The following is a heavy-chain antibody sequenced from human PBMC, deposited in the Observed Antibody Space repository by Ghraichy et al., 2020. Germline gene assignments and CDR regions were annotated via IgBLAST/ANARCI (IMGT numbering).Heavy chain of an antibody. CDR3: WFSSPQYYYGMDV. J-gene: IGHJ6*02. D-gene: IGHD6-19*01. CDR2: IIPIFGTA. CDR1: GGTFSSYA. V-gene: IGHV1-69*13. Sequence: SVKVSCKASGGTFSSYAISWVRQAPGQGLEWMGGIIPIFGTANYAQKFQGRVTITADESTSTAYMELSSLRSEDTAVYYCWFSSPQYYYGMDVWGQGTTVTVSS.